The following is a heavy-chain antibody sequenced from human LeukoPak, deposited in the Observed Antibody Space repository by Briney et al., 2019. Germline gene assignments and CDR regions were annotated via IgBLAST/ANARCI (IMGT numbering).Heavy chain of an antibody. J-gene: IGHJ4*02. CDR1: GFPFDDYA. D-gene: IGHD2/OR15-2a*01. Sequence: GRSLRLSCVASGFPFDDYAMHWVRQAPGKGLEWVSGISWNTGSTGYANSAKGRFTISSDSAKNSLYLQMDSLRVEDTAFCYCAKSGRKYYPVLGLDCWGQGTLVTVSS. CDR3: AKSGRKYYPVLGLDC. V-gene: IGHV3-9*01. CDR2: ISWNTGST.